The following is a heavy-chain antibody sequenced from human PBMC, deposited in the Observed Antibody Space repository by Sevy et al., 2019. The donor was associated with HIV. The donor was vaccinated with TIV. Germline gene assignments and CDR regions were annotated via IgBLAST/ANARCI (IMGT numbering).Heavy chain of an antibody. V-gene: IGHV3-11*01. CDR2: ISGSGSTI. CDR1: GFTLSDYY. J-gene: IGHJ6*02. CDR3: ARDHVKDGDLGDYYYYAMDV. Sequence: GGSLRLSCAASGFTLSDYYMSWIRQAPGKGLEWVSYISGSGSTIYYADSVKGRFTISRGNAKNSLSLQMNSLRAEDTAVYFCARDHVKDGDLGDYYYYAMDVWGQGTTVTVSS. D-gene: IGHD4-17*01.